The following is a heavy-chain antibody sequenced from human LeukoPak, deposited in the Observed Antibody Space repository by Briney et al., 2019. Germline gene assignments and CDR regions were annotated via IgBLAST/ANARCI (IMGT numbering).Heavy chain of an antibody. Sequence: SETLSLTCTVSGGSISSITFYWGWIRQPPGKGLEWIGTIYYSGSTHYNPSLKSRLTLSVDTSKNQISLNLKSVTAADTAFYYCARRGSSWSTLYYLDYWGQGTLVTVSS. V-gene: IGHV4-39*07. CDR2: IYYSGST. CDR1: GGSISSITFY. CDR3: ARRGSSWSTLYYLDY. D-gene: IGHD6-13*01. J-gene: IGHJ4*02.